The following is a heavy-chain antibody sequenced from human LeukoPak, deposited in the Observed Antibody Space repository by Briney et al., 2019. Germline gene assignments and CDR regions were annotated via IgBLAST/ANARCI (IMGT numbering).Heavy chain of an antibody. V-gene: IGHV1-69*05. J-gene: IGHJ3*02. D-gene: IGHD2-2*01. CDR3: ARGDCSTDAFDI. Sequence: SVEVSCKASGGTFSSYAISWVRQAPGQGLEWMGRIIPIFGTANYAQKFQGRVTITTDESTSTAYMELSSLRSEDTAVYYCARGDCSTDAFDIWGQGTMVTVSS. CDR1: GGTFSSYA. CDR2: IIPIFGTA.